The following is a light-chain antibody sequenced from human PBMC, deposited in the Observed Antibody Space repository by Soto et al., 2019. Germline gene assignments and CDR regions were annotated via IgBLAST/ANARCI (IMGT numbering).Light chain of an antibody. CDR2: NNN. J-gene: IGLJ3*02. Sequence: QLVLTQPPSASGTPGQTVTISCSGSSSNIGSNAVHWYQQLPGTAPKLLIYNNNYRPSGVPDRFSGSKSGTSASLAISGLQSEDEADYYCAAWDDSLNGGGVFGGGTQLTVL. CDR1: SSNIGSNA. V-gene: IGLV1-44*01. CDR3: AAWDDSLNGGGV.